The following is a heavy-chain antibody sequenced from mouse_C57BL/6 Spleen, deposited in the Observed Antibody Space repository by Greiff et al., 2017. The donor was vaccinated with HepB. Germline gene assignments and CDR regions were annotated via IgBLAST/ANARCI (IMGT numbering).Heavy chain of an antibody. CDR1: GYTFTDYN. Sequence: EVQLQESGPELVKPGASVKIPCKASGYTFTDYNMDWVKQSHGKSLEWIGDINPNNGGTIYNQKFKGKATLTVDKSSSTAYMELRSLTCEDTAVSYCARGGELYYDPGFDYWGQGTTLTVSS. CDR2: INPNNGGT. J-gene: IGHJ2*01. CDR3: ARGGELYYDPGFDY. V-gene: IGHV1-18*01. D-gene: IGHD2-4*01.